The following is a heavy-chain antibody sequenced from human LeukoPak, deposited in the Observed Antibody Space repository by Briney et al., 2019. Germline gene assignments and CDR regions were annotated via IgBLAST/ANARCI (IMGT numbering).Heavy chain of an antibody. CDR1: GGSISSYY. CDR2: IYTSGST. CDR3: AREMGLTFGGVIVIFDY. V-gene: IGHV4-4*07. J-gene: IGHJ4*02. D-gene: IGHD3-16*02. Sequence: SETLSLTCTVSGGSISSYYWSWIRQPAGKGLEWIGRIYTSGSTNYNPSLKSRGTMSVDTSKNQFSLKLSSVTAADTAVYYCAREMGLTFGGVIVIFDYWGQGTLVTVSS.